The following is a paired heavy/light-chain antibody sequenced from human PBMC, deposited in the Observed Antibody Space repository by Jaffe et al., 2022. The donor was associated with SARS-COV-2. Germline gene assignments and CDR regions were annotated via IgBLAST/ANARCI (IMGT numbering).Light chain of an antibody. CDR1: QGIRND. V-gene: IGKV1-6*01. CDR2: AAS. J-gene: IGKJ4*01. CDR3: LQDYRYPRT. Sequence: AIQMTQSPSSLSASVGDRVTITCRASQGIRNDLGWYQQKPGKAPKLLIYAASSLQSGVPSRFSGSGSGTDFTLTISSLQPEDFASYYCLQDYRYPRTFGGGTKVEI.
Heavy chain of an antibody. CDR3: ARDLDYYETSNSAYYDAFDI. Sequence: EVQLVESGGGLVQPGGSLRLSCAVSGFTLRTYSISWVRQAPGKGPEWVASLNQDGSENRYADSVKGRFTISTDNAKNSLYLQMNNLRDEDTAVYYCARDLDYYETSNSAYYDAFDIWGQGTMVTVSS. V-gene: IGHV3-7*01. CDR2: LNQDGSEN. D-gene: IGHD3-22*01. CDR1: GFTLRTYS. J-gene: IGHJ3*02.